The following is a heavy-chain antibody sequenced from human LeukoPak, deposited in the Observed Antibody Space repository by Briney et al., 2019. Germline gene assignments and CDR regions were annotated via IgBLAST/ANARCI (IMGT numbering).Heavy chain of an antibody. Sequence: GASVKVSCKASGYTFTSYDINWVRQATGQGLEWMGWMNPNSGNTGYAQKFQGRVTITRNTSISTAYMELSSLRSEDTAVYYCARHRPSWRHVKYGGNWFDPWGQGTLVTVSS. CDR3: ARHRPSWRHVKYGGNWFDP. D-gene: IGHD2-2*01. CDR1: GYTFTSYD. V-gene: IGHV1-8*03. CDR2: MNPNSGNT. J-gene: IGHJ5*02.